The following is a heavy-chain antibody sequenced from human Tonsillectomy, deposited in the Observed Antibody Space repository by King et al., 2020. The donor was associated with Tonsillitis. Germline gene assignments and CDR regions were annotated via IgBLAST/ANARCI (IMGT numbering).Heavy chain of an antibody. CDR3: TSVATGEGTDR. J-gene: IGHJ5*02. CDR1: GFSFSRSW. D-gene: IGHD3-16*01. V-gene: IGHV3-7*03. Sequence: QLVQSGGGLVQPGGSLRLSCAASGFSFSRSWMNWVRQAPGKGLEWVANIKPDGSDTYYVDSVKGRFTISKDSAKNSLYLQMNSLRAEDTAVYYCTSVATGEGTDRWGQGTLVTVSS. CDR2: IKPDGSDT.